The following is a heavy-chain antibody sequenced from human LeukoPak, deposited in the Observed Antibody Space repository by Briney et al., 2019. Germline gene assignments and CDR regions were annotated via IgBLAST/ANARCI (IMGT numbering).Heavy chain of an antibody. J-gene: IGHJ1*01. Sequence: GGSLRLSCAASGFTVSSNYMSWVRQAPGKGLEWVSVIYSGGSTYYADSVKGRFTIPRDSSKNTLYIQMNSLRAEDTAVYYCASGLWLLSDEYFQQWGQGTLVTVSS. CDR3: ASGLWLLSDEYFQQ. CDR1: GFTVSSNY. V-gene: IGHV3-66*01. CDR2: IYSGGST. D-gene: IGHD5-18*01.